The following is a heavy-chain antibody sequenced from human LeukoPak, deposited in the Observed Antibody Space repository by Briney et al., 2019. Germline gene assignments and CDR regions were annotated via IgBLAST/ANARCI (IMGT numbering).Heavy chain of an antibody. V-gene: IGHV1-18*04. J-gene: IGHJ5*02. D-gene: IGHD3-3*01. Sequence: ASVKVSCKASGYTFSDYYMHWVRQAPGQGLEWMGWISAYNGNTNYAQKLQGRVTMTTDTSTSTAYMELRSLRSDDTAAYYCARAFSGYDFWSGYFNWFDPWGQGTLVTVSS. CDR3: ARAFSGYDFWSGYFNWFDP. CDR2: ISAYNGNT. CDR1: GYTFSDYY.